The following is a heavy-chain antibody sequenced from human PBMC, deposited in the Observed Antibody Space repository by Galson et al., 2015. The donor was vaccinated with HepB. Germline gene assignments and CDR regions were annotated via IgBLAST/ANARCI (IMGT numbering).Heavy chain of an antibody. J-gene: IGHJ4*02. Sequence: SLRLSCAASGFTFNNYALTWVRQAPGKGLEWVSSISGSSAITYYADSVKGRFTISRDNAKKTLHLQMNSLRVEDTAVYFCAKDYDVWGDYHRLLFDNWGQGTLVTVSS. V-gene: IGHV3-23*01. D-gene: IGHD3-3*01. CDR2: ISGSSAIT. CDR3: AKDYDVWGDYHRLLFDN. CDR1: GFTFNNYA.